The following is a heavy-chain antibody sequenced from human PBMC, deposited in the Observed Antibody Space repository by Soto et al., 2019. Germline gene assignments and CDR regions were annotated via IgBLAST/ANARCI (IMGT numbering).Heavy chain of an antibody. CDR2: SHQSGNT. CDR1: GVSISSHDW. CDR3: ATRASSRLY. Sequence: QVQLQESGPGLVKPSGTLSLTCAVSGVSISSHDWWTWVRQPPGKGLEWIGESHQSGNTNYNSSPEILGTILVDKSNNQFSLKLTSVTVADTAVYYCATRASSRLYWGQGTLVTVSS. D-gene: IGHD6-13*01. V-gene: IGHV4-4*02. J-gene: IGHJ4*02.